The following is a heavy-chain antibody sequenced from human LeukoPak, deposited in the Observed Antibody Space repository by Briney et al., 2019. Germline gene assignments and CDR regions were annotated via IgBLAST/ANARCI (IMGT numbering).Heavy chain of an antibody. Sequence: ASVTVSLTFSVYTLTDLPIHWLRQSPGKGLEWMGGFDPDDGEAGYAQMFQSRVTMTEDTSSDTASMELSSLRSGDTAVCYCATGTSGSYYVRIVRAIDYWGQGTLVTVSS. D-gene: IGHD1-26*01. CDR1: VYTLTDLP. J-gene: IGHJ4*02. V-gene: IGHV1-24*01. CDR3: ATGTSGSYYVRIVRAIDY. CDR2: FDPDDGEA.